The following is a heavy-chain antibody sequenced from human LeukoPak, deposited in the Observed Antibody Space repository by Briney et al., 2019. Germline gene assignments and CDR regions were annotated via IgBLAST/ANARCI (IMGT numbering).Heavy chain of an antibody. Sequence: GGSLRLSCAASGFTFSSYSMNWVRQAPGKGLEWVSYISSGSSTIYYADSVKGRFTISRDNAKNSLYLQMNSLRAEDTAVYYCAREPGSGWYGYYYYGMDVWGQGTTVTVSS. J-gene: IGHJ6*02. CDR2: ISSGSSTI. CDR1: GFTFSSYS. CDR3: AREPGSGWYGYYYYGMDV. V-gene: IGHV3-48*01. D-gene: IGHD6-19*01.